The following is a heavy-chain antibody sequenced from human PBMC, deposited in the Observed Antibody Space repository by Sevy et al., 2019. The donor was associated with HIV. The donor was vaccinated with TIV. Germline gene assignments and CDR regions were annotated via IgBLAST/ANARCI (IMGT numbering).Heavy chain of an antibody. D-gene: IGHD2-21*02. Sequence: GGSLRLSCEASGFTFSDYHMTWIRQAPGKGLEWVAYISFRGSTEHYADSVKGRFTISRDNVKNSLYLQMDSLRGEDTAVYYCAREADYYFDSWGQGSLVTVSS. CDR2: ISFRGSTE. J-gene: IGHJ4*02. V-gene: IGHV3-11*01. CDR1: GFTFSDYH. CDR3: AREADYYFDS.